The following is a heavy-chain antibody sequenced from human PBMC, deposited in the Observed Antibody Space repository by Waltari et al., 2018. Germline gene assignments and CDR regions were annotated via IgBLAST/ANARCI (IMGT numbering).Heavy chain of an antibody. D-gene: IGHD1-26*01. CDR3: ARGMSGSYHTPFQH. CDR1: GCSISSYY. V-gene: IGHV4-59*01. J-gene: IGHJ1*01. CDR2: IYYSGRGST. Sequence: QVQLQESGPGLVKPSETLSLTCTVSGCSISSYYWSWIRQSPGKGLEWIGYIYYSGRGSTSDNPSLTSLVTLSVDTAKNQVSLKLTSVTAADTSIYYCARGMSGSYHTPFQHWGQGTLVTVSS.